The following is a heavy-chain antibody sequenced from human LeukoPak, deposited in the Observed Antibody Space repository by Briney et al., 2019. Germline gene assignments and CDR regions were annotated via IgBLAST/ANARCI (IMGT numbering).Heavy chain of an antibody. D-gene: IGHD2-21*01. J-gene: IGHJ4*02. Sequence: ASVKVSCKASGYTFTSYGISCVRQAPGQGLEWMGWISADNGNTNYAQKLQGRVTMTTDTSTSTAYMELRSLRSDDAAVYFCARCSGGDCYRPFDFWGQGTLVTVSS. CDR2: ISADNGNT. CDR1: GYTFTSYG. V-gene: IGHV1-18*01. CDR3: ARCSGGDCYRPFDF.